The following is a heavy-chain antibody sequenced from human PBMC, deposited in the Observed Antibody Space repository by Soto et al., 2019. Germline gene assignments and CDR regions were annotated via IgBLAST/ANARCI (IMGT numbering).Heavy chain of an antibody. V-gene: IGHV4-39*01. J-gene: IGHJ6*02. D-gene: IGHD3-9*01. CDR1: GGSISSSSYY. Sequence: SETLSLTCTVSGGSISSSSYYWGWIRQPPGKGLEWIGSIYYSGSTYYNPSLKSRVTISVDTSKNQFSLKLSSVTAADTAVYYCARDPTHYDILTGYSPLYYYYGMDVWGQGTTVTVSS. CDR3: ARDPTHYDILTGYSPLYYYYGMDV. CDR2: IYYSGST.